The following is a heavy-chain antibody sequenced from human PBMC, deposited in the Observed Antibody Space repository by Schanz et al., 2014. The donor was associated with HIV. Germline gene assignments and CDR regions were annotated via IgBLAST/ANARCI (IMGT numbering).Heavy chain of an antibody. J-gene: IGHJ6*02. Sequence: IQLVESGGGLVQPGRSLRLSCAASGFTFDDYAMYWVRQAPGKGLEWVSGISWSSGNIGYADSVKGRFTVSRDNAKNSLYLQMKSLRDEDTAVYYCAREWVYYYYYGMDVWGQGTTVTVSS. D-gene: IGHD6-13*01. CDR3: AREWVYYYYYGMDV. CDR1: GFTFDDYA. CDR2: ISWSSGNI. V-gene: IGHV3-9*01.